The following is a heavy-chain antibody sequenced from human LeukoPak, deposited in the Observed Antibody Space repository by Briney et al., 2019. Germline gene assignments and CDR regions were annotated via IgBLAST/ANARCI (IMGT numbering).Heavy chain of an antibody. V-gene: IGHV1-18*01. CDR2: ISVHNGNP. D-gene: IGHD3-16*02. CDR1: GYTFSSYG. CDR3: ARDQYDSVWGSHRPYFDY. J-gene: IGHJ4*02. Sequence: ASVKVSCKASGYTFSSYGISWVRQAPGQGLEWMGWISVHNGNPEYAQKFQGRVIMTTDTFTSTAYMELRSLRPDDTAVYYCARDQYDSVWGSHRPYFDYWGQGTLVTVSS.